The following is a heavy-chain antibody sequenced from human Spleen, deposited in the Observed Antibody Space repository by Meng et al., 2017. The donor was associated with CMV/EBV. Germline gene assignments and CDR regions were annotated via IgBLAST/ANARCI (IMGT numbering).Heavy chain of an antibody. CDR3: AREAEAVILSARPSAFDI. CDR1: TFSNYA. V-gene: IGHV1-69*10. D-gene: IGHD6-6*01. Sequence: TFSNYAINWVRQAPGQGLEWMGGTIPILGIAFYSHKFQDRVAIIADKSTSTAYMELSSLRSDDTAVYYCAREAEAVILSARPSAFDIWGQGTMVTVSS. CDR2: TIPILGIA. J-gene: IGHJ3*02.